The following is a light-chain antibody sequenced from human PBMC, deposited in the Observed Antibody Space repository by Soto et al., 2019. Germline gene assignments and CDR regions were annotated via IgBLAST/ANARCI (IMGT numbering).Light chain of an antibody. V-gene: IGLV8-61*01. CDR2: NTN. CDR3: VLYMTRGIWV. CDR1: SGSVSTNYY. Sequence: QTVVTQEPSFSVSPGGTVTLTCGLSSGSVSTNYYPSWFQQTPGQAPRTLIYNTNTRSSGVPDRFSGSILGIKAALTIAGAQADDESDYYCVLYMTRGIWVFGGGTKLTVL. J-gene: IGLJ3*02.